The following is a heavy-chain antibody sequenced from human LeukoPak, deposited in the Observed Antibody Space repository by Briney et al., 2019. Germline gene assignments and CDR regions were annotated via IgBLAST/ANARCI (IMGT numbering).Heavy chain of an antibody. CDR3: AGDSSSWYNVRDY. Sequence: SVKVSCKASGGTFSSYAISWVRQAPGQGLEWMGGIIPIFGTANCAQKFQGRVTITADESTSTAYMELSSLRSEDTAVYYCAGDSSSWYNVRDYWGQGTLVTVSS. CDR2: IIPIFGTA. D-gene: IGHD6-13*01. J-gene: IGHJ4*02. CDR1: GGTFSSYA. V-gene: IGHV1-69*13.